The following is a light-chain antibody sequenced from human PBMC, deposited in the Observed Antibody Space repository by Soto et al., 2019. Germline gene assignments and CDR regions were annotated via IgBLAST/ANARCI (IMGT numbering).Light chain of an antibody. CDR3: MQALQAPLT. J-gene: IGKJ1*01. CDR2: LGS. CDR1: QSLLYSNGYNY. Sequence: DIVMTQSPLSLSVTPGEPASISCRSSQSLLYSNGYNYLDWYLQKPGQSPQLLIYLGSNRASGVPDGFSGSGSGTDFTLTISRVEAEDVGFYYCMQALQAPLTFGQGTKVDIK. V-gene: IGKV2-28*01.